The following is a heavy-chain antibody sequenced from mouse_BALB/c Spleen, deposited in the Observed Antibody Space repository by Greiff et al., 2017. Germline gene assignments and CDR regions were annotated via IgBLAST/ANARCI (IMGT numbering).Heavy chain of an antibody. CDR2: INSNGGST. CDR3: ARQGGYDAMDY. CDR1: GFTFSSYY. J-gene: IGHJ4*01. V-gene: IGHV5-6-2*01. Sequence: EVKLMESGGGLVKLGGSLKLSCAASGFTFSSYYMSWVRQTPEKRLELVAAINSNGGSTYYPDTVKGRFTISRDNAKNTLYLQMSSLKSEDTALYYCARQGGYDAMDYWGQGTSVTVSS.